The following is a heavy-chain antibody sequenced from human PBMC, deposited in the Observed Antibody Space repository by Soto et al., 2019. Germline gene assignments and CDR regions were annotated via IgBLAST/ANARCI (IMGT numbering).Heavy chain of an antibody. Sequence: EVQLVESGGGLVQPGGSLRLSCTASGFSLSTSWMTWVRQAPGKGLEWVANIMQDGSDKYYVDSVKGRFTISRDNAKDSLYLQMTVLRAEETAVYYCASKRRYFYGLDVWGQGTTVTVSS. CDR2: IMQDGSDK. CDR3: ASKRRYFYGLDV. V-gene: IGHV3-7*01. CDR1: GFSLSTSW. J-gene: IGHJ6*02.